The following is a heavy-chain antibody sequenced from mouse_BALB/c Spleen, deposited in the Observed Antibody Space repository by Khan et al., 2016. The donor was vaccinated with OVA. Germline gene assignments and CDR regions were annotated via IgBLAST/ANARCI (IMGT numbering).Heavy chain of an antibody. D-gene: IGHD2-1*01. CDR2: VYPGDGRA. J-gene: IGHJ2*01. CDR3: ARNADFGNYFDS. V-gene: IGHV1S81*02. Sequence: QVQLQQSGAELVKPGASVKLSCKASGYTFTNYWVHWVKQRPGQGLEWIGEVYPGDGRAVYNEKFKTKATLTVDKSSNTAFMQVSSLTSEDSAVYSCARNADFGNYFDSWGQGTTLTVSS. CDR1: GYTFTNYW.